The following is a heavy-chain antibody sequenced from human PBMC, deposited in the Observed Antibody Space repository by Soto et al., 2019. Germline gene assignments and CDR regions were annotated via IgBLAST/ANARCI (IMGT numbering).Heavy chain of an antibody. CDR2: IIPIFGTT. CDR1: GGTFSSYA. CDR3: ARTRFLEWLSQYYYYAMDV. V-gene: IGHV1-69*13. D-gene: IGHD3-3*01. J-gene: IGHJ6*02. Sequence: ASVKVSCKTSGGTFSSYAISWVRQAPGQGLEWMGGIIPIFGTTNYAQKFQGRVTITADESTSTAYMELSSLRSEDTAVYHCARTRFLEWLSQYYYYAMDVWGQGTTATVSS.